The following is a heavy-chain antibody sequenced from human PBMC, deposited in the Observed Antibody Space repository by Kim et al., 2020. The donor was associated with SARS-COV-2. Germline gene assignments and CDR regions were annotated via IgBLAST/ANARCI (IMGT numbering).Heavy chain of an antibody. Sequence: GESLKISCKASGHRFGNYWIAWGRQMPGKGLEWMGIIYPDDSDARYSPSFQGQVTISADKSTSTAHLQWSSLKASDTAIYYCATTEITASEKYYFDYWGQGTVVTVSS. CDR3: ATTEITASEKYYFDY. V-gene: IGHV5-51*01. CDR1: GHRFGNYW. D-gene: IGHD6-13*01. J-gene: IGHJ4*02. CDR2: IYPDDSDA.